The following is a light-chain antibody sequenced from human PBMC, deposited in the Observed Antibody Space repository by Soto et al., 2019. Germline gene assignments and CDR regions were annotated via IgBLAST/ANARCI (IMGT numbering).Light chain of an antibody. CDR1: QSVGTY. V-gene: IGKV3-15*01. Sequence: EIVMTQSPATLSVSPGERATLSCRASQSVGTYLAWYQQKPCQAPRLLIYGASTRAAGISPRFSGGGSGTDFTLTISSLQSEDFAVYYCQQYNDWPRTFGQGTKVGIK. J-gene: IGKJ1*01. CDR3: QQYNDWPRT. CDR2: GAS.